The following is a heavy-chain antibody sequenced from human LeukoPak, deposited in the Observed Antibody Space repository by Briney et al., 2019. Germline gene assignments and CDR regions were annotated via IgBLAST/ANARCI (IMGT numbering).Heavy chain of an antibody. V-gene: IGHV4-61*02. CDR3: ARGDSSGWPAKTALDY. J-gene: IGHJ4*02. D-gene: IGHD6-19*01. CDR2: IYTSGST. CDR1: GGSISSGSYY. Sequence: PSETLSLTCTVSGGSISSGSYYWSWIRQPAGKGLEWIGRIYTSGSTNYNPSLKSRVTISVDTSKNQFSLKLSSVTAADTAVYYCARGDSSGWPAKTALDYWGQGTLVTVSS.